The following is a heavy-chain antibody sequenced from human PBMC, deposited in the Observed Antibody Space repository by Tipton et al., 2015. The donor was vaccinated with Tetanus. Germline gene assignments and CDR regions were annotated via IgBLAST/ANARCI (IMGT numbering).Heavy chain of an antibody. Sequence: QLVQSGGGVVQPGRSLRLSCEASGFTFSSHWMSWVRQVPGKGLEWVANINQDGSAEFYVDSVKGRFTISRDNSKNSLFLQMNSLRADYPAVYSCVRMWFCIQSYFGMDVWGQGTTVTVSS. CDR3: VRMWFCIQSYFGMDV. D-gene: IGHD2-21*01. CDR1: GFTFSSHW. J-gene: IGHJ6*02. CDR2: INQDGSAE. V-gene: IGHV3-7*01.